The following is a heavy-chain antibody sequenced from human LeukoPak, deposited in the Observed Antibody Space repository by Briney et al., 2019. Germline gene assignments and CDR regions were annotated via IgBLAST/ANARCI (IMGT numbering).Heavy chain of an antibody. CDR2: IIPIFGTA. CDR3: ARIIAVAPHYYMDV. D-gene: IGHD6-19*01. J-gene: IGHJ6*03. V-gene: IGHV1-69*05. CDR1: GGTFSSYA. Sequence: SVKVSCKASGGTFSSYAISWVRQAPGQGLEWMGRIIPIFGTANYAQKFQGRVTITTDGSTSTAYMELSSLRSEDTAVYYCARIIAVAPHYYMDVWGKGTTVTVSS.